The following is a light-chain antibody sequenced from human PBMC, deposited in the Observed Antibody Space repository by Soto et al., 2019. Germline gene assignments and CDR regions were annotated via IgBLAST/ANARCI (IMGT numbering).Light chain of an antibody. CDR2: AAS. V-gene: IGKV1-39*01. CDR3: QQSYSPSSIT. CDR1: QSISNY. Sequence: DIQMTQSPSSLSASVGDRVTITCRASQSISNYLNWYQRRPGKAPKLLIYAASSLHSGVPSRFSGSGSGTDFTLPISSLQPEDFATYYCQQSYSPSSITFGQGTRLEIK. J-gene: IGKJ5*01.